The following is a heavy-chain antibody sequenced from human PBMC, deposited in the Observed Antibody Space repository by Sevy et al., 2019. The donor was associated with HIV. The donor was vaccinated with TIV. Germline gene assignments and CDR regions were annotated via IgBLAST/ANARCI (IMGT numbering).Heavy chain of an antibody. CDR3: ASFGSIAAAQTGFDY. CDR2: ISSSSSYI. J-gene: IGHJ4*02. D-gene: IGHD6-13*01. V-gene: IGHV3-21*01. Sequence: GGSLRLSCAASGFTFSSYSMNWVRQAPGQGLEWVSSISSSSSYIYYADSVKGRFTISRDNAKNSLYLQMNSLRAEDTAVYYCASFGSIAAAQTGFDYWGQGTLVTVSS. CDR1: GFTFSSYS.